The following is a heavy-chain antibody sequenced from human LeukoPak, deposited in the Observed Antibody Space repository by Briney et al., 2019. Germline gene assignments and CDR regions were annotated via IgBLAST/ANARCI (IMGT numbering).Heavy chain of an antibody. CDR3: GRLPGSIYYLDL. J-gene: IGHJ4*02. CDR2: IYYSGTT. CDR1: GGSISGANSF. Sequence: SETLSLTCTVSGGSISGANSFWDWVRQPPRKVLEWIGTIYYSGTTYYNPSLKSRVTISVDKSKNQFSLKLTSVTAADTAVYYCGRLPGSIYYLDLWGQGTLVTVSS. V-gene: IGHV4-39*07. D-gene: IGHD6-13*01.